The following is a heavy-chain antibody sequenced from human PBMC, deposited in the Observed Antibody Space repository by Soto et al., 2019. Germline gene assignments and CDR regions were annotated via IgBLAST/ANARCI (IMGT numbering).Heavy chain of an antibody. CDR3: ANQEVRGVIDYFDY. D-gene: IGHD3-10*01. V-gene: IGHV3-23*01. CDR2: IRVGGGGT. CDR1: GFTFSSHA. Sequence: GGSLRLSCAASGFTFSSHAMSWVRQAPGKGLEWVSTIRVGGGGTYYADSVKGRFTISTDNSKNTLYLQMSSLTAEDTAVYYCANQEVRGVIDYFDYWGQGTLVTVSS. J-gene: IGHJ4*02.